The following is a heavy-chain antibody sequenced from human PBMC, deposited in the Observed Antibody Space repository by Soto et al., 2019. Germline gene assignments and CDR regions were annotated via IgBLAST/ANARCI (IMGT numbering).Heavy chain of an antibody. Sequence: SVKVSCKASGFTFTSSAVQWVRQARGQRLEWIGWIVVGSGNTNYAQKFQERVTITRDMSTSTAYMELSSLRSEDTAVYYCAAEEYYYDSSGYYSYYGMDVWGQGTTVTVS. J-gene: IGHJ6*02. V-gene: IGHV1-58*01. CDR3: AAEEYYYDSSGYYSYYGMDV. D-gene: IGHD3-22*01. CDR2: IVVGSGNT. CDR1: GFTFTSSA.